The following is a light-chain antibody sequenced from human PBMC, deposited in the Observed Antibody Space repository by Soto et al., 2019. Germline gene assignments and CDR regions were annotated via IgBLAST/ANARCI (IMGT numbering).Light chain of an antibody. V-gene: IGKV1-16*01. J-gene: IGKJ4*01. CDR3: QQYNAYPLT. CDR1: QGIRHQ. Sequence: DIQVTQSPSSLSASVGDRVTITCQTSQGIRHQLAWFQLKPRKTPKSLIYAASTLQSGVPSRFSGSGYERDFTLTISSLQPEDFATYYCQQYNAYPLTFGGGTKVEI. CDR2: AAS.